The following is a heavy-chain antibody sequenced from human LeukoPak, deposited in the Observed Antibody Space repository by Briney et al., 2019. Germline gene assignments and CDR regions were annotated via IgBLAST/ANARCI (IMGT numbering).Heavy chain of an antibody. V-gene: IGHV7-4-1*02. D-gene: IGHD5-24*01. Sequence: GASVKVSCKASGYTFTAYYMHWVRHAPGQGLEWMGWINTNTGNPPYAQGFTGRFVFSLDTSVSTAYLQISSLKAEDTAVYYCARVMEMSAAYYYYYYYMDVWGKGTTVTVSS. CDR2: INTNTGNP. CDR3: ARVMEMSAAYYYYYYYMDV. J-gene: IGHJ6*03. CDR1: GYTFTAYY.